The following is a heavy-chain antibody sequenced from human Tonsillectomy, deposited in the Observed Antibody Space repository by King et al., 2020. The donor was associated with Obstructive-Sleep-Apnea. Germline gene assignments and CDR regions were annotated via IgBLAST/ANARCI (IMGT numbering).Heavy chain of an antibody. CDR1: GGSISSGDYY. J-gene: IGHJ4*02. V-gene: IGHV4-30-4*01. Sequence: LQLQESGPGLVKPSQTLSLTCTVSGGSISSGDYYWSWIRQPPGKGLEWIGYIYYSGSTYYNPSLKIRVTISVDTSKNQFSLKLSSVTAADTAVYYCARGRSSSWYGEERTEDVDYWGQGTLVTVSS. CDR2: IYYSGST. CDR3: ARGRSSSWYGEERTEDVDY. D-gene: IGHD6-13*01.